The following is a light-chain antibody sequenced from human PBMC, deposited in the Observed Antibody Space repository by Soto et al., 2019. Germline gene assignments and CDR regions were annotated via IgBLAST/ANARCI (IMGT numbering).Light chain of an antibody. CDR2: GAS. Sequence: EIVMTQSPATLSVSPGERATLSCRASQSVSSNLAWYQQKPGQAPRLLIYGASTRATGIPARFSGSGSGTEFTLTISSLQSEDVGAYYWLQYYSHPFTFGGGTKVEIK. CDR1: QSVSSN. J-gene: IGKJ4*01. CDR3: LQYYSHPFT. V-gene: IGKV3-15*01.